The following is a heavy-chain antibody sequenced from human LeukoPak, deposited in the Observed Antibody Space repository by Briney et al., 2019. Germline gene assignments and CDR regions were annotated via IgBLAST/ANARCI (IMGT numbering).Heavy chain of an antibody. V-gene: IGHV1-2*02. D-gene: IGHD5-12*01. CDR3: AREGVATIGAGGYYYGMDV. Sequence: GASVKVSCKASGYTFTGYYMHWVRQARGQGLEWMGWINPNSGGTNYAQKFQGRVTMTRDTSISTAYMELSRLRSDDTAVYYCAREGVATIGAGGYYYGMDVWGQGTTVTVSS. CDR2: INPNSGGT. J-gene: IGHJ6*02. CDR1: GYTFTGYY.